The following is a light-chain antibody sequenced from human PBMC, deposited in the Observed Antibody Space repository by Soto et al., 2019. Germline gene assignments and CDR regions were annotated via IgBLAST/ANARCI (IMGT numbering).Light chain of an antibody. J-gene: IGKJ2*01. Sequence: EIVLTQSPGTLSLSPGVRATLSCRASQTVSSSYLAWYQQKPGQAPRLLIYGASSRATGIPDSFSGSGSGTDFTLSISRLEPEDCAVYYCQQYDSAPYTFGHGTNLEIK. CDR2: GAS. CDR1: QTVSSSY. V-gene: IGKV3-20*01. CDR3: QQYDSAPYT.